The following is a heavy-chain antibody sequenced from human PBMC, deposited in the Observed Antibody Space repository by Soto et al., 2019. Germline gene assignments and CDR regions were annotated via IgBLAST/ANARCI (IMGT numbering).Heavy chain of an antibody. D-gene: IGHD4-17*01. Sequence: GGSLRLSCAASGFSFSIYNMNWVRHAPGKGLEWVSSITSSSNYIYYADSVKGRFTISRDNAKNSLNLQMNSLRAEDTAVYYCARQSLVRYSDYSAFDIWGQGTMVTVSS. J-gene: IGHJ3*02. CDR1: GFSFSIYN. V-gene: IGHV3-21*01. CDR3: ARQSLVRYSDYSAFDI. CDR2: ITSSSNYI.